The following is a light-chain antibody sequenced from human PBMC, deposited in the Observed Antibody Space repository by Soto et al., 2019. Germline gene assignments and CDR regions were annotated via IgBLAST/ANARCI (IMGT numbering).Light chain of an antibody. CDR1: SSNIGAGYD. CDR2: GNS. J-gene: IGLJ3*02. V-gene: IGLV1-40*01. Sequence: QSVLTQPPSVSGAPGQRVTISCTGSSSNIGAGYDVHWYQQLPGTAPKLLISGNSNRPSGVPDRFSRSKSRTSASLAITGLQAEDEADYYCQSYDSSLSGWVFGAGTKVTVL. CDR3: QSYDSSLSGWV.